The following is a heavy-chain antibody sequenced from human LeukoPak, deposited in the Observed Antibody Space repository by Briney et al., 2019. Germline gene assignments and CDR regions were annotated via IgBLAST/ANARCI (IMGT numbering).Heavy chain of an antibody. CDR1: GYTFTSYD. Sequence: ASVKVSCKASGYTFTSYDINWVRQATGQGREWMGWMNPNSGNTGYAQKFQGRVTMTRNTSISTAYMELSSLRSEDTAVYYCARAHRYGDYYYYGMDVWGQGTTVTVSS. CDR2: MNPNSGNT. CDR3: ARAHRYGDYYYYGMDV. V-gene: IGHV1-8*01. D-gene: IGHD4/OR15-4a*01. J-gene: IGHJ6*02.